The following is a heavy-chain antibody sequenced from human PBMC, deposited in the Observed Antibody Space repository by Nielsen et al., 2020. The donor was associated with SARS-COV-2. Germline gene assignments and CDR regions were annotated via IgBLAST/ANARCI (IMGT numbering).Heavy chain of an antibody. V-gene: IGHV1-3*01. CDR2: INAGNGNT. J-gene: IGHJ6*02. D-gene: IGHD2-8*01. CDR3: GSRYCTNGVCYNFGDYYYGMDV. Sequence: WVRQAPGQRLEWMGWINAGNGNTKYSQKFQGRVTITADESTSTAYMELSSLRSEDTAVYYCGSRYCTNGVCYNFGDYYYGMDVWGQGTTVTVSS.